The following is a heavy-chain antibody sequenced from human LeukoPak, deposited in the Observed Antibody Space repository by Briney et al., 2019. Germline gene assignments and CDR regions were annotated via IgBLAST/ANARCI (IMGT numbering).Heavy chain of an antibody. Sequence: GGSLRLSCGASGFTFSSYSMHWVRQAPGKGLEWVAVISYDGSNKYYADSVKGRFTISRDNSKNTLSLQMNSLRAEDTAVYYCARDRYRSVLEWLPHDTFDIWGQGTMVTVSS. D-gene: IGHD3-3*01. CDR3: ARDRYRSVLEWLPHDTFDI. J-gene: IGHJ3*02. V-gene: IGHV3-30*04. CDR1: GFTFSSYS. CDR2: ISYDGSNK.